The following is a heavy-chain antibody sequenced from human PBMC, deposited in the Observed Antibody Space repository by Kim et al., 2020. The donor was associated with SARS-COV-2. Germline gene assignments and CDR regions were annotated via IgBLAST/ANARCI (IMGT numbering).Heavy chain of an antibody. V-gene: IGHV3-30*02. D-gene: IGHD5-18*01. Sequence: VKGRFTISRDNSKNTLYLKMNSLRAEDTAVYYCAKDAELGGYSSEEYFDYWGQGTLVTVSS. CDR3: AKDAELGGYSSEEYFDY. J-gene: IGHJ4*02.